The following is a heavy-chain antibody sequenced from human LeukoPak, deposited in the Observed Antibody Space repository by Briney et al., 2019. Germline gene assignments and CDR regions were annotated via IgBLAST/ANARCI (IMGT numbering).Heavy chain of an antibody. CDR3: ARVPPTDDYIDY. V-gene: IGHV4-59*08. CDR2: IYYSGST. J-gene: IGHJ4*02. CDR1: GSSISSYY. Sequence: SETLSLTCTVSGSSISSYYWSWIRQPPGKGLEWIGYIYYSGSTNYNPSLKSRVTISVDTSKNQFSLKLSSVTAADTAVYYCARVPPTDDYIDYWGQGTLVTVSS.